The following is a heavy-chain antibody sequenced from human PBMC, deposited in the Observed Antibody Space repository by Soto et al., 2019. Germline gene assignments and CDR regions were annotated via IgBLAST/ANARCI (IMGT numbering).Heavy chain of an antibody. Sequence: EVQLLESGGDLAQPGGSLRLICAASGFTFSNYVMTWVRQSPGKGLEWVSTITSAGSTFYGDTVKGRFTISRDNSKSTLYLQMNSLGAEDTAVYYCAKTDKFHSQSSGWANRFDSWGQGTLVTLSS. CDR1: GFTFSNYV. CDR2: ITSAGST. CDR3: AKTDKFHSQSSGWANRFDS. J-gene: IGHJ4*02. V-gene: IGHV3-23*01. D-gene: IGHD6-19*01.